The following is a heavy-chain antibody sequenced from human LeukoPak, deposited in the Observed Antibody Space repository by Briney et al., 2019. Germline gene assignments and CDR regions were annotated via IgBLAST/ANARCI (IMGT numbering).Heavy chain of an antibody. Sequence: SVKVSCKASGYTFTGYYMHWVRQAPGQGLEWMGGIIPIFGTANYAQKFQGRVTITTDESTSTAYMELSSLRSEDTAVYYCARERGWELLNYAFDIWGQGTMVTVSS. CDR1: GYTFTGYY. CDR2: IIPIFGTA. CDR3: ARERGWELLNYAFDI. D-gene: IGHD1-26*01. V-gene: IGHV1-69*05. J-gene: IGHJ3*02.